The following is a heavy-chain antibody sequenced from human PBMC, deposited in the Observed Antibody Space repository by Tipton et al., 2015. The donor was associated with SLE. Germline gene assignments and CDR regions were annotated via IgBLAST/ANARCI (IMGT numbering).Heavy chain of an antibody. CDR3: ARVSYYGSGSYYPLDY. J-gene: IGHJ4*02. CDR1: GGSISSHY. D-gene: IGHD3-10*01. CDR2: IYYSGST. V-gene: IGHV4-59*11. Sequence: TLSLTCTVSGGSISSHYWSWIRQPPGKGLEWIGYIYYSGSTNYNPSRKSRVTISVDTSKNQFSLKLSSVTAADTAVYYCARVSYYGSGSYYPLDYWGQGTLVTVSS.